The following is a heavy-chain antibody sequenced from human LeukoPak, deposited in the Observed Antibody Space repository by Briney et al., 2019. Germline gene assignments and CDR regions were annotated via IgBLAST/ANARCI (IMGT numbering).Heavy chain of an antibody. CDR1: GFTFSSYA. CDR2: ISDGGGST. CDR3: AKGRYNYDY. Sequence: PGGSLRLSCAAFGFTFSSYAMNWVRQAPGKGLECVSAISDGGGSTYYADSVKGRFTISRDNSKNTLYLQMNSLRAEDTAVYYCAKGRYNYDYWGQGTLVTVSS. V-gene: IGHV3-23*01. D-gene: IGHD1-1*01. J-gene: IGHJ4*02.